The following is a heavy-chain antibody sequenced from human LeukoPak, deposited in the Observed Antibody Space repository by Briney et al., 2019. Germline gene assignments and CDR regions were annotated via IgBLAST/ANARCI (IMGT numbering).Heavy chain of an antibody. D-gene: IGHD2-15*01. CDR3: AEQLGYCSDGSCYFPY. CDR2: ISNNGGYT. Sequence: GGSLRLSCVVSTFTKAWMSWVRQAPGKGLEWVSAISNNGGYTYYADSVQGRFTISRDNSKSTLCLQMNSLRAEDTAVYYCAEQLGYCSDGSCYFPYWGQGTLVTVSS. J-gene: IGHJ4*02. CDR1: TFTKAW. V-gene: IGHV3-23*01.